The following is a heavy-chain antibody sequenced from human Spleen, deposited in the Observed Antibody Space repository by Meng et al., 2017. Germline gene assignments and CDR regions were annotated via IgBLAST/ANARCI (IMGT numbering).Heavy chain of an antibody. J-gene: IGHJ5*02. D-gene: IGHD2-2*02. CDR1: GGAFIDHY. CDR2: IEYSGST. Sequence: QAQLPQWGPGLLKPSETLSLTCAVYGGAFIDHYWTWIRQSPGKGLEWIGEIEYSGSTNYNPSLQSRVTVSVDTIKKQFSLKLTSLTAADTAVYYCARGAIATIRSLDPWGQGTLVTVS. CDR3: ARGAIATIRSLDP. V-gene: IGHV4-34*01.